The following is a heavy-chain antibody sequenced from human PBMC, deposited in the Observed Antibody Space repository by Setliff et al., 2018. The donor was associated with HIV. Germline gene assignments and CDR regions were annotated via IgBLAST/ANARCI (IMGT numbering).Heavy chain of an antibody. CDR1: GTSINSHY. CDR2: IYYTGIP. V-gene: IGHV4-59*11. CDR3: ARVSRLHPFDP. Sequence: SETLSLTCTVSGTSINSHYWSWIRQTPGKGLQWIGLIYYTGIPTYNPSLEGRITMSVGRSKNQFSLRLTSVTAADTAMYYCARVSRLHPFDPWGQGTLVTVSS. J-gene: IGHJ5*02. D-gene: IGHD2-15*01.